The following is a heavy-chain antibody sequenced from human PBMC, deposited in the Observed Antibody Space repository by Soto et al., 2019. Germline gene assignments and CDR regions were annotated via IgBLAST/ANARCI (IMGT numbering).Heavy chain of an antibody. V-gene: IGHV1-2*04. CDR2: INPNSGGT. J-gene: IGHJ3*02. Sequence: ASVKVSCKASGYTFTGYYMHWVRQAPGQGLEWMGWINPNSGGTNYAQKFQGWVTMTRDTSISTAYMELSRLRSDDTAVYYCARDLGIPAPHAFDIWGQGTMVTVSS. CDR3: ARDLGIPAPHAFDI. D-gene: IGHD7-27*01. CDR1: GYTFTGYY.